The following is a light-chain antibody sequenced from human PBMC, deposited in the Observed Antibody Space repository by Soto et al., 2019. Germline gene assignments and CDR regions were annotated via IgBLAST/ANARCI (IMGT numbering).Light chain of an antibody. CDR3: QQRSNWPPLT. J-gene: IGKJ4*01. CDR2: GAF. V-gene: IGKV3D-20*02. Sequence: IVLTQSPGTLSLSPGERATLSCRASQRISSSHLAWYQQKPGQAPRLLIYGAFNRATGIPDRFSGSGSGTDFILTISRLEPEDFAVYYCQQRSNWPPLTFGGGTKVEIK. CDR1: QRISSSH.